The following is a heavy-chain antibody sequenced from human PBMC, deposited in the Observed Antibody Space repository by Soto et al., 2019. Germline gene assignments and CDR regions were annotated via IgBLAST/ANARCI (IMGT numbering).Heavy chain of an antibody. CDR2: MNPNSGNT. V-gene: IGHV1-8*01. CDR3: AREKTSYGMDV. J-gene: IGHJ6*02. Sequence: QVQLVQSGAEVKKPGASVKVSCKASGYTFTSYDINWVRQATGQGLEWMGWMNPNSGNTGYAQKFQGRVTMTRNTSRSTAYMELRSLRSEHTAVYYCAREKTSYGMDVWGQGNTVPVSS. CDR1: GYTFTSYD.